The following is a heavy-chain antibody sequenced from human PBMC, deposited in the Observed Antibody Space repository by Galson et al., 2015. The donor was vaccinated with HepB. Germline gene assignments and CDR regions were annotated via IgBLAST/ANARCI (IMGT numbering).Heavy chain of an antibody. CDR3: AEASAASTGLDP. CDR2: VNAGNGNT. CDR1: GYTFTNYA. V-gene: IGHV1-3*01. Sequence: SVKVSCKASGYTFTNYAIHWVRQAPGQRLEWMGWVNAGNGNTKYSQKFQGRVTFTRDTSASTAYMDVSSLRSEDTAVYYCAEASAASTGLDPWGQGTLVTVSS. J-gene: IGHJ5*02. D-gene: IGHD3-9*01.